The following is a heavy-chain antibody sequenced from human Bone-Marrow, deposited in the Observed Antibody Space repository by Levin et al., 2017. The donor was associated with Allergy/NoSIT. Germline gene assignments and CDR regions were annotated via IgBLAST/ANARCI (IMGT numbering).Heavy chain of an antibody. Sequence: SCAASGFTFRSYGMHWVRQAPGKGLEWVAVVSYDGSDKSYADSVKGRFTISRDNSKKTLYLQMNSLRPEDTAVYYCAREAQRTYDNDTSTYSGAFAYWGQGTLVTVSS. CDR3: AREAQRTYDNDTSTYSGAFAY. J-gene: IGHJ4*02. V-gene: IGHV3-30*03. CDR1: GFTFRSYG. D-gene: IGHD3-22*01. CDR2: VSYDGSDK.